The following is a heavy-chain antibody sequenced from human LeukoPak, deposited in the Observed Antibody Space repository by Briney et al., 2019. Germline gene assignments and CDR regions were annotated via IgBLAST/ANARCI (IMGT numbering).Heavy chain of an antibody. V-gene: IGHV3-23*01. CDR1: GFTFSSYA. CDR2: IVSDGST. J-gene: IGHJ4*02. Sequence: GGSLRLSCAASGFTFSSYAMSWVRQAPGKGLEWVSTIVSDGSTYYVDSVKGRFTISRDNSKNTLYLQMNSLRAEDTAVYYCAKEEWELLNPTQWGQGTLVTVSS. CDR3: AKEEWELLNPTQ. D-gene: IGHD1-26*01.